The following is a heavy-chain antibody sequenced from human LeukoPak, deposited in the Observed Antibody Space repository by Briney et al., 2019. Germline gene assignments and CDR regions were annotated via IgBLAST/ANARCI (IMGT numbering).Heavy chain of an antibody. CDR3: ARNALEQLACWFDP. CDR1: GSSLSSSSYY. V-gene: IGHV4-39*01. D-gene: IGHD6-6*01. CDR2: IYYSGST. J-gene: IGHJ5*02. Sequence: SETLSLTCTVSGSSLSSSSYYWGWIRQPPGKGLEWIGSIYYSGSTYYNPSLKSRVTISVDTSKNQFSLKLSSVTAADTAVYYCARNALEQLACWFDPWGQGTLVTVSS.